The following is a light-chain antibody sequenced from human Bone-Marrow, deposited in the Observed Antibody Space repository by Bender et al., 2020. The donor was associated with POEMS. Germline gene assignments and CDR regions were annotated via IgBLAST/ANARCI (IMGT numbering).Light chain of an antibody. CDR3: NSRDSSGNHYV. J-gene: IGLJ1*01. V-gene: IGLV3-10*01. CDR2: EDS. CDR1: ALPKKY. Sequence: SYELTQPPSLSVSPGQTARITCSGDALPKKYAYWYQQKSGQAPVLIIYEDSKRPSGIPERFSGSSSGDTASLTITGAQAEDEADYYCNSRDSSGNHYVFGTGTKVTVL.